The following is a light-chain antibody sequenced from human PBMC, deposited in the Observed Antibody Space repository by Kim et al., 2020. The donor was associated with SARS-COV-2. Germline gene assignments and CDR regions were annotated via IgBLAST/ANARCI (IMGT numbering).Light chain of an antibody. Sequence: GQSSTISCTGTGSDVGDDDYVSWYQQHPGKAPKLMIYDVTKRPSGVSHRFSGSKSGNTASLTISGLQAEDGADYYCSSYTASSTWVFGGGTKVTVL. J-gene: IGLJ3*02. CDR3: SSYTASSTWV. V-gene: IGLV2-14*04. CDR2: DVT. CDR1: GSDVGDDDY.